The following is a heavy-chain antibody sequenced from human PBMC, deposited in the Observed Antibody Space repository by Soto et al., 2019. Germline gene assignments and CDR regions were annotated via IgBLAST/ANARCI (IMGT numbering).Heavy chain of an antibody. CDR1: GGSISNYY. J-gene: IGHJ4*02. Sequence: SETLSLTCTVSGGSISNYYWSWIRQPPGKGLEWTGYIYYSGSTNYNPSLESRVSISVDTSKNQFSLKLNSVTAADTAVYYCARLLYSSGYYIDYWGQGTLVTVSS. CDR2: IYYSGST. CDR3: ARLLYSSGYYIDY. V-gene: IGHV4-59*01. D-gene: IGHD3-22*01.